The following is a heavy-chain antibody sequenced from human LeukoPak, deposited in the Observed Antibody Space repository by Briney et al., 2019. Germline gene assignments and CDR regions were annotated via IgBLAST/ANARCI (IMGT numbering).Heavy chain of an antibody. J-gene: IGHJ3*02. CDR1: GGSISSYY. CDR3: AGVRITMVRGVRYAFDI. Sequence: PSETLSLTCTVSGGSISSYYWSWIRQPAGKGLEWIGRIYTSGSTNYNPSLQSRVTMSVDTSKNQFSLKLSSVTAADTAVYYCAGVRITMVRGVRYAFDIWGQGTMVTVSS. V-gene: IGHV4-4*07. CDR2: IYTSGST. D-gene: IGHD3-10*01.